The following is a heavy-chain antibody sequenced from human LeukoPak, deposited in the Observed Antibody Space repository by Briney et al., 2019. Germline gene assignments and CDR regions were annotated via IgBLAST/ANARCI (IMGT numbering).Heavy chain of an antibody. D-gene: IGHD7-27*01. V-gene: IGHV4-61*10. J-gene: IGHJ4*02. Sequence: ASETLSLTCTVSGGSISSGSYYWSWIRQPAGKGLEWIGYIYYTGTSYNPSLKSRVTISADTSKNQFSLNLSSVTAADTAVYYCASRKLGNDYWGQGTLVTVSS. CDR2: IYYTGT. CDR3: ASRKLGNDY. CDR1: GGSISSGSYY.